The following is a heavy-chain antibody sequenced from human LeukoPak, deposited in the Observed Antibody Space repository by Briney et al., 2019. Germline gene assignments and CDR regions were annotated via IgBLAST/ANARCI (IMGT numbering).Heavy chain of an antibody. V-gene: IGHV4-39*01. J-gene: IGHJ6*03. Sequence: SETLSLTCTVSGGSISSSSYYWGWIRQPPGKGLEWIGSIYYSGSTYYNPSLKSRVTISVDTSKNQFSLKLSSVTAADTAVYYCARLSGNSRFYYYYYMDVWGKGTTVTISS. CDR3: ARLSGNSRFYYYYYMDV. D-gene: IGHD4-23*01. CDR1: GGSISSSSYY. CDR2: IYYSGST.